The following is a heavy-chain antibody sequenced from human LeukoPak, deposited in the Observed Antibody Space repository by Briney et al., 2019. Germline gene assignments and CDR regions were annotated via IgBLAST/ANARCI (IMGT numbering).Heavy chain of an antibody. CDR2: IKEDGSEK. J-gene: IGHJ4*02. D-gene: IGHD1-1*01. CDR3: VRDGDKWNDLDY. Sequence: GGSLRPSCVTSGYTFRSYWMSWVRQAPGKGLEWVANIKEDGSEKNYADSVRGRFTVSRDNARNSLNLQMNGLRAEDTAVYYCVRDGDKWNDLDYWGQGTQVTVSS. CDR1: GYTFRSYW. V-gene: IGHV3-7*01.